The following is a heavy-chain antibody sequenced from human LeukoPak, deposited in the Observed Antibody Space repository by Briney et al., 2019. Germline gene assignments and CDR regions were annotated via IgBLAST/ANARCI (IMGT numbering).Heavy chain of an antibody. CDR1: GFTFDDYG. V-gene: IGHV3-20*04. D-gene: IGHD2-15*01. Sequence: GGSLRLSCAASGFTFDDYGMSLVRQAPGKGLEWVSGINWNGGSTGYADSVKGRFTISRDNAKNSLYLQMNSLRAEDTALYYCAKTGYCSGGNCLYFDNWGQGTLVTVSS. CDR2: INWNGGST. CDR3: AKTGYCSGGNCLYFDN. J-gene: IGHJ4*02.